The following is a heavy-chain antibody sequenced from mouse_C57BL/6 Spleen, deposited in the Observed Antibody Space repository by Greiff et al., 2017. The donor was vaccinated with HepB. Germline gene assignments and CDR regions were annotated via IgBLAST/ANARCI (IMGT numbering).Heavy chain of an antibody. CDR1: GYAFSSSW. Sequence: VKLQESGPELVKPGASVKISCKASGYAFSSSWMNWVKQRPGKGLEWIGRIYPGDGDTNYNGKFKGKATLTADKSSSTAYMQLSSLTSEDSAVYFCARRGANWEMDYWGQGTSVTVSS. V-gene: IGHV1-82*01. D-gene: IGHD4-1*01. CDR3: ARRGANWEMDY. J-gene: IGHJ4*01. CDR2: IYPGDGDT.